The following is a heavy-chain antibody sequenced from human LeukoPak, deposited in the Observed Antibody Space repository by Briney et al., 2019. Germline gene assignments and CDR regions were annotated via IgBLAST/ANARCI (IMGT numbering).Heavy chain of an antibody. V-gene: IGHV3-21*01. CDR1: GFTFSSYS. J-gene: IGHJ4*02. CDR3: ARDTLDRVAAALDY. D-gene: IGHD6-25*01. Sequence: GGSLRLSCAASGFTFSSYSMTWARQAPGKGLEWVSSISSSSSYIYYADSVKGRFTISRDNAKNSLYLQMNSLRAEDTAVYYCARDTLDRVAAALDYWGQGTLVTVSS. CDR2: ISSSSSYI.